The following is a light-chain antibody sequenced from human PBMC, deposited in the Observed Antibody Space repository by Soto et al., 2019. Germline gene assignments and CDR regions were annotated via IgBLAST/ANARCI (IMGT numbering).Light chain of an antibody. CDR3: QQYGASPPAT. CDR2: STS. Sequence: EIVLTQSPGALSLSPGEGATLRCSASESISSSNLAWYQQRRGQAPRLLIYSTSTRAAGISPRFSGSGAGRDFTLTISSLEPEDSAIYYCQQYGASPPATFGGGTRVEI. J-gene: IGKJ4*01. V-gene: IGKV3-20*01. CDR1: ESISSSN.